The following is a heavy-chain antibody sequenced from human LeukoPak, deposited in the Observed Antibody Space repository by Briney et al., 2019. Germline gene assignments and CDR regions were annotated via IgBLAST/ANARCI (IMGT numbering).Heavy chain of an antibody. CDR1: GGSINSGDYY. CDR2: IYYSGST. D-gene: IGHD3-22*01. V-gene: IGHV4-39*07. J-gene: IGHJ3*02. CDR3: ARDRVDYYDSSGYYYPFDAFDI. Sequence: SETLSLTCTVSGGSINSGDYYWVWIRQPPGKGLEWIGSIYYSGSTSYNPSLKSRVTMTVDTSKNQFSLKLSSVTAADTAVYYCARDRVDYYDSSGYYYPFDAFDIWGQGTMVTVSS.